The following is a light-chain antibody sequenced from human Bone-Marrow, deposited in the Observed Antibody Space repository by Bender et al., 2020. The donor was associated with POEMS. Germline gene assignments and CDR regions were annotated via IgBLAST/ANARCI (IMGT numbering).Light chain of an antibody. CDR1: TSDVGGYNS. J-gene: IGLJ2*01. CDR2: DVN. Sequence: QSALTQPPSESGYPGQSVTISCSGTTSDVGGYNSVSWYQQHPDKAPKLIIYDVNKRPSGVPDRFTGSKSGNTASLTISGLQADDEADYYCSSYTTSATVLFGGGTKLTVL. CDR3: SSYTTSATVL. V-gene: IGLV2-11*01.